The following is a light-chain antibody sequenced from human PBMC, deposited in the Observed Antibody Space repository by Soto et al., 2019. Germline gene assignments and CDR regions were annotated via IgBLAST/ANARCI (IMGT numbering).Light chain of an antibody. CDR3: SSYAGTHSV. CDR1: SSDVGGYDY. Sequence: QSVLTQPPSASGSPGQSVAISCTGTSSDVGGYDYVSWYQQHPGKAPKLMIYDVSKRPSGVPDHFSGSKSGNTASLTVSGLQAEDEADYYCSSYAGTHSVFGTGTKVTVL. J-gene: IGLJ1*01. V-gene: IGLV2-8*01. CDR2: DVS.